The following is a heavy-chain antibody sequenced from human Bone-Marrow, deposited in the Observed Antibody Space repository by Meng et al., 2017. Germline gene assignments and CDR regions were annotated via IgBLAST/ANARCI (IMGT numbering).Heavy chain of an antibody. J-gene: IGHJ4*02. CDR2: INPKSGDT. Sequence: QGQVVQSGAEVKKPGASVKVSCKASGYTFPVYWLLWVRRAPGQGLEWMGRINPKSGDTHYAQRFQGRVTMTGDTSISTAYMELSGLRSDDTAMYYCARDEDISAAGKLFGDYWGQGTLVTVSS. D-gene: IGHD6-13*01. V-gene: IGHV1-2*06. CDR1: GYTFPVYW. CDR3: ARDEDISAAGKLFGDY.